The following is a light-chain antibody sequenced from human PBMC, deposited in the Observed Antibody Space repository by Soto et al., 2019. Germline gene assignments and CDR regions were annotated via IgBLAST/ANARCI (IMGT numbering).Light chain of an antibody. CDR3: RQYGTSPWA. J-gene: IGKJ1*01. CDR2: GAS. V-gene: IGKV3-20*01. Sequence: EVVLTQSPGTLSLSPGERATLSCRASETVTSDYLAWYQQKPGQAPRLLFYGASRRAAGIPDRFSGSGSGTDFTLIISRLEPEDFVVYYCRQYGTSPWAFGQGTKV. CDR1: ETVTSDY.